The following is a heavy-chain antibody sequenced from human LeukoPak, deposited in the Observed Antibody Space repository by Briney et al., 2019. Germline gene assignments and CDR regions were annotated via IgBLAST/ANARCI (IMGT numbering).Heavy chain of an antibody. Sequence: SETLSLTCTVSGASISSASYYWSWNRQPPGKRLEWIGYIYYSGSTNYNLSLKSRLTISLDTSKNQFSLNLSSVTAADTAVYYCARVIGAAPYYFDYWGQGTLVTVSS. CDR3: ARVIGAAPYYFDY. D-gene: IGHD2/OR15-2a*01. J-gene: IGHJ4*02. CDR2: IYYSGST. CDR1: GASISSASYY. V-gene: IGHV4-61*01.